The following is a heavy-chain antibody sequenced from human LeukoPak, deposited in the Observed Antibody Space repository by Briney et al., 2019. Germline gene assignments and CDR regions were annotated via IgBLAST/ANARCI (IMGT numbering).Heavy chain of an antibody. CDR3: ARDKVQGSEWGSNFDY. CDR2: ISSSSSYI. J-gene: IGHJ4*02. D-gene: IGHD2-15*01. Sequence: WGSLRLSCAASGFTFSSYSMNWVRQAPGKGLEWVSSISSSSSYIYYADSVKGRFTISRDNAKNSLYLQMNSLRAEDTAVYYCARDKVQGSEWGSNFDYWGQGTLVTVSS. CDR1: GFTFSSYS. V-gene: IGHV3-21*01.